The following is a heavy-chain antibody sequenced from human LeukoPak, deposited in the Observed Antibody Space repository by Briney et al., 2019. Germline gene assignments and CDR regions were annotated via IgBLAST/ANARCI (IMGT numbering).Heavy chain of an antibody. Sequence: SVKVSCKASRGTLSSYAISWVRQAPGQGREWMGGIIPIFGTANYAQKFQGRVTITADKSTSTADMELSSLRSEDTAVYYCARLQIGYCSSTSCYALDYWGQGTLVTVSS. D-gene: IGHD2-2*01. CDR1: RGTLSSYA. CDR2: IIPIFGTA. V-gene: IGHV1-69*06. CDR3: ARLQIGYCSSTSCYALDY. J-gene: IGHJ4*02.